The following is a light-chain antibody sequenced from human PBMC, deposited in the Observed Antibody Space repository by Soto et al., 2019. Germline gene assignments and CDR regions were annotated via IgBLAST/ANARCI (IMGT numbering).Light chain of an antibody. V-gene: IGKV3-11*01. J-gene: IGKJ1*01. Sequence: EIVLTQSPATLSLSPGDRATLSCRASQSVSSYLAWYQQKPGQAPRLLIYDASNRATGIPARFSGSGSGTAFSLTITSLEPEDFAVYYCQQRSNWPPWTFGQGTKVEIK. CDR2: DAS. CDR3: QQRSNWPPWT. CDR1: QSVSSY.